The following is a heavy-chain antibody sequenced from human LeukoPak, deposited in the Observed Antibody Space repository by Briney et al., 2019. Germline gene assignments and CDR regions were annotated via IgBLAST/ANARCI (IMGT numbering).Heavy chain of an antibody. Sequence: GGSLRLSCAASRFNVSSNNMNWVRQAPGKGLEWVSVIYSGGSTYYADSVKGRFTISRDNSKNTLYLQMNSLRAEDTAVYYCASSYTPPGPYSSYRAVGGKGTTVPV. D-gene: IGHD2-2*02. CDR3: ASSYTPPGPYSSYRAV. V-gene: IGHV3-53*01. CDR1: RFNVSSNN. J-gene: IGHJ6*03. CDR2: IYSGGST.